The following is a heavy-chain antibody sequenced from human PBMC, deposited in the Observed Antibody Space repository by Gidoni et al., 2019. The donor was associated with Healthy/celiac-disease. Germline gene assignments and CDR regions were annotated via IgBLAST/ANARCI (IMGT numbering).Heavy chain of an antibody. J-gene: IGHJ3*02. CDR2: IYYSGST. Sequence: QVQLQESGPGLVKPSETLSLTCTVSGGSISSYYWSWIRQPPGKGLAWIGYIYYSGSTNYNPPLKSRVTISVDTSKNQCSLKLSSVTAADTAVYYCARWGGFGVGELAAAFDIWGQGTMVTVSS. D-gene: IGHD3-10*01. CDR3: ARWGGFGVGELAAAFDI. V-gene: IGHV4-59*01. CDR1: GGSISSYY.